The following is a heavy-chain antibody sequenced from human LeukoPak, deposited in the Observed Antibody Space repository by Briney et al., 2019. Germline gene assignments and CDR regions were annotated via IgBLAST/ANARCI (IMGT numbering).Heavy chain of an antibody. CDR1: GGSISSYY. CDR3: ARKKVFGNYFDY. Sequence: SETLSLTCTVSGGSISSYYWSWIRQPPGKGLEWIGYIYYSGSTNYNPSLKSRVTISVDTSKNQFSLKLSSVTAADTAVYYCARKKVFGNYFDYWGQGTLVTVSS. J-gene: IGHJ4*02. CDR2: IYYSGST. D-gene: IGHD3-10*02. V-gene: IGHV4-59*12.